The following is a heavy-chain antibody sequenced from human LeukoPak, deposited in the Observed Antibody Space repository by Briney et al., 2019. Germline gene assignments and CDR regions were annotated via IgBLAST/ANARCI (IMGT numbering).Heavy chain of an antibody. CDR2: ISSSGSTI. V-gene: IGHV3-48*03. D-gene: IGHD2-15*01. CDR1: GFTFSSYE. J-gene: IGHJ4*02. CDR3: ARGDSVVAATTLDY. Sequence: GGSLRLSCAASGFTFSSYEMNWVRQAPGKGLEWVSYISSSGSTIYYADSVKGRFTISRDNAKNSLYLQVNSLRAEDTAVYYCARGDSVVAATTLDYWGQGTLVTVSS.